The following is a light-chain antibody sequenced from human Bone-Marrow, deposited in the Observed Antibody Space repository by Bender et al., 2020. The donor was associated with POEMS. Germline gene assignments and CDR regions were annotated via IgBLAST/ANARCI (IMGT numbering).Light chain of an antibody. Sequence: QSVLTQTPSASGTPGQRVTISCSGSSSNIGSSTVNWYQQLPATAPKLLISANNQRPSGVPDRFSGSKSGASASLAISWLQSEDEADYYCAAWDVSLDVCVSGTGTKVTVL. CDR1: SSNIGSST. V-gene: IGLV1-44*01. J-gene: IGLJ1*01. CDR2: ANN. CDR3: AAWDVSLDVCV.